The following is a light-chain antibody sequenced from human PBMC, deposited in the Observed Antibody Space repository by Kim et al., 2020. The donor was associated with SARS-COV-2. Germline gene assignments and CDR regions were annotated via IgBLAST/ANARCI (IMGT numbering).Light chain of an antibody. V-gene: IGKV1-27*01. CDR1: QGISKD. J-gene: IGKJ1*01. CDR3: KKYNGDPWT. CDR2: AAS. Sequence: DIQMTQSPSSLSASVGDRVTITCRASQGISKDLAWYQQKPGNAPKLLIFAASALQSGVPTRFSGSGSGTDFTLTISSLQPEDVATYYCKKYNGDPWTFGQGTKVDIK.